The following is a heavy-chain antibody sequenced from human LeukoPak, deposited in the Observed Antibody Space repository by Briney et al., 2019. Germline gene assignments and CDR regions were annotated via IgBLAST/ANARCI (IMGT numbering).Heavy chain of an antibody. CDR3: ARGAVVVTATNPYYFDY. J-gene: IGHJ4*02. Sequence: GSLRLSCPASGFTFSIYAMTWVRQAPGKGLEWIGEIYHSGSTNYNPSLKSRVTISVDKSKNQFSLKLSSVTAADTAVYYCARGAVVVTATNPYYFDYWGQGTLVTVSS. CDR1: GFTFSIYAM. V-gene: IGHV4-4*02. CDR2: IYHSGST. D-gene: IGHD2-21*02.